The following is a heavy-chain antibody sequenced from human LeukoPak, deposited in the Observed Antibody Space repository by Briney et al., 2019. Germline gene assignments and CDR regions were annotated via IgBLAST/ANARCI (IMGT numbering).Heavy chain of an antibody. J-gene: IGHJ6*02. V-gene: IGHV4-39*02. D-gene: IGHD2-15*01. Sequence: SETLSLTCAVSGGSLSSRSYYWGWIRQPPGKGLECIGSFYYDGSTYSNPSLKSRVTISVDTSKNQFSLKLSSVTAADTAVYYCARDLDCSGGNCPRRGMDVWGQGTTVTVSS. CDR3: ARDLDCSGGNCPRRGMDV. CDR2: FYYDGST. CDR1: GGSLSSRSYY.